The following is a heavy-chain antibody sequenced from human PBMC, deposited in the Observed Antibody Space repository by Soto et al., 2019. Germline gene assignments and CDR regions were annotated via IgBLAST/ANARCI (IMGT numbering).Heavy chain of an antibody. V-gene: IGHV1-18*01. CDR3: ARGLGDPDIYYYYYYGMDV. CDR1: GYTFTSYG. J-gene: IGHJ6*02. D-gene: IGHD4-17*01. Sequence: QVQLVQSGAEVKKPGASVKVSCKASGYTFTSYGISWVRQAPGQGLEWMGWISAYNGNTNYAQKLQGRVTMTTDTSTSTPYMELRSLRSDDTAVYYCARGLGDPDIYYYYYYGMDVWGQGTTVTVSS. CDR2: ISAYNGNT.